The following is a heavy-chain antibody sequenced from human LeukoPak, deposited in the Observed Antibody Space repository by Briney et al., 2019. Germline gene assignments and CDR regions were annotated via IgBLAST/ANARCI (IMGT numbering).Heavy chain of an antibody. J-gene: IGHJ6*02. CDR1: GFAFSSYW. D-gene: IGHD5-18*01. V-gene: IGHV3-74*01. Sequence: GGSLRLSCAASGFAFSSYWMHWVRQAPGKGLVWVSRINSDGSSTSYADSVKGRFTISRDNAKNTLYLQMNSLRAEDTAVYYCARDAVDTANAVWGQGTTVTVSS. CDR2: INSDGSST. CDR3: ARDAVDTANAV.